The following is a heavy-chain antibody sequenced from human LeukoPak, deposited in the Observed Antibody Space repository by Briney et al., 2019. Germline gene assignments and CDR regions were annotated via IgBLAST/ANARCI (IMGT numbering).Heavy chain of an antibody. D-gene: IGHD3-10*01. CDR1: GFTVSSNY. CDR2: IYSGGST. Sequence: GGSLRLSCAASGFTVSSNYMSWVRQAPGKGLEWVSVIYSGGSTYYADSVKGRFTISRDNSKNTPYLQMNSLRAEDTAVYYCARDSRLDYYGSGSPFWYFDYWGQGTLVTVSS. J-gene: IGHJ4*02. V-gene: IGHV3-53*01. CDR3: ARDSRLDYYGSGSPFWYFDY.